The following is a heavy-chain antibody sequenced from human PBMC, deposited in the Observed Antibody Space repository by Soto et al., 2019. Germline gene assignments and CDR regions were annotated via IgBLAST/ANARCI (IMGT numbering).Heavy chain of an antibody. CDR1: GFSLSTSGLG. D-gene: IGHD6-19*01. CDR3: AHRPSGGYLLDY. J-gene: IGHJ4*02. Sequence: QITLKESGPTLVRPTQTLTLTCTFSGFSLSTSGLGVGWIRQPPGKALEWLALIYWNDDKRYSPALKARLTITKDTSKNQVVRTMTNMDPVDTATYDCAHRPSGGYLLDYWGQGTLVTVSS. V-gene: IGHV2-5*01. CDR2: IYWNDDK.